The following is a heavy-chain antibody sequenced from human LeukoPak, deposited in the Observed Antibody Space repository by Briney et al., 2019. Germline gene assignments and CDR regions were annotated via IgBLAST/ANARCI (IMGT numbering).Heavy chain of an antibody. J-gene: IGHJ4*02. V-gene: IGHV4-59*01. CDR2: IYYTGST. CDR1: GGSITIYY. D-gene: IGHD3-22*01. Sequence: PSETLSLTCNVSGGSITIYYWSWIRQPPGKGLEWLGNIYYTGSTNYNPSLKSRVIISGDRSKNQFSLKLTSVTAADTAVYYCARDLYDSSGFHLHWGQGILVTVSA. CDR3: ARDLYDSSGFHLH.